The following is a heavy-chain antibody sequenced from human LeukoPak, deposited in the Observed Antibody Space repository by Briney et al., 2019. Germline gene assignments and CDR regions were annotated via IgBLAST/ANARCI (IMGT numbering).Heavy chain of an antibody. D-gene: IGHD1-26*01. J-gene: IGHJ2*01. V-gene: IGHV3-66*01. CDR1: GFTVSNNY. Sequence: GGSLRLSCAASGFTVSNNYMSWVRQAPGKGLEWVSVIYSGGNTYYADSVKGRFTISRDNSKNTLYLQMNSLRAEDTAVYYCASLVGTSKTYFDFWGRGTLVTVSS. CDR3: ASLVGTSKTYFDF. CDR2: IYSGGNT.